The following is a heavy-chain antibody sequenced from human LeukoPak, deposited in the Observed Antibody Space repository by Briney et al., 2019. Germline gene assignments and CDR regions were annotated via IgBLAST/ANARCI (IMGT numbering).Heavy chain of an antibody. D-gene: IGHD1-1*01. CDR3: CREVGTHDAFDI. Sequence: WASVKVSCKASGGTFSSCAISWVRQAPGQGLEWMGGIIPISGTANYAQKFQGRVTITTDESTSTAYMELSSLRSEDTAVYYCCREVGTHDAFDIWGQGTMVTVSS. CDR1: GGTFSSCA. J-gene: IGHJ3*02. CDR2: IIPISGTA. V-gene: IGHV1-69*05.